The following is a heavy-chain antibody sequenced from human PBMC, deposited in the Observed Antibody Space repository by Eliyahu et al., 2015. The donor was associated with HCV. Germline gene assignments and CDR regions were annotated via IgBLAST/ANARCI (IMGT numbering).Heavy chain of an antibody. J-gene: IGHJ4*02. D-gene: IGHD7-27*01. Sequence: QVHLTQSGPGLVSPSQTLSLTCVISGASVSNTDTAWNWIRQSPSGGLEWLGRTFYRSQWYFDYAVAVRGRLSFNPDTSKNQFSLHLTSVTPDDAGVYYCASGSTSLDSWGQGTLVTVSS. CDR1: GASVSNTDTA. CDR2: TFYRSQWYF. CDR3: ASGSTSLDS. V-gene: IGHV6-1*01.